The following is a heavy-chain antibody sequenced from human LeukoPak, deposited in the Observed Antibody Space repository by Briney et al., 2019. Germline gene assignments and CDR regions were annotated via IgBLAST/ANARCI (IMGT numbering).Heavy chain of an antibody. J-gene: IGHJ4*02. CDR3: ARGRYDSSGYYY. D-gene: IGHD3-22*01. Sequence: ASVKVSCKASGYTFTSYGISWVRQAPGPGHEWMGWMNPNSGNTGYAQKFQGRVTMTRNTSISTAYMELSSLRSEDTAVYYCARGRYDSSGYYYWGQGTLVTVSS. CDR2: MNPNSGNT. CDR1: GYTFTSYG. V-gene: IGHV1-8*02.